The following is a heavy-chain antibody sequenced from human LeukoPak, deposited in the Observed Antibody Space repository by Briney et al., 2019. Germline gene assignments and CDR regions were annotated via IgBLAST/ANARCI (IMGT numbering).Heavy chain of an antibody. CDR1: GGTFKNYA. J-gene: IGHJ6*03. V-gene: IGHV1-69*13. Sequence: WASVKVSCKASGGTFKNYAFTWVRQAPTQGLERMGGIIPIFGTAEYAQKFEGRVTITADEVRSTVYMDLSSLRSEDTAVYYCARSPRGAYYHYYMDVWGKGTTVTVSS. CDR3: ARSPRGAYYHYYMDV. CDR2: IIPIFGTA. D-gene: IGHD3-16*01.